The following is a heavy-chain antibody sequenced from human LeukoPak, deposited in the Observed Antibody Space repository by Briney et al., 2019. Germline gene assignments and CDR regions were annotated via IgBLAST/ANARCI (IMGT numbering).Heavy chain of an antibody. Sequence: SGGSLRLSCAASGFTFSSHGMSWVRQAPGKWLEWVSAISGSGNTYYADSVKGRFTISRDISKNTLYLQMNSLRAEDTAVYYCAHGGLYYLDYWGQGTLVTVSS. J-gene: IGHJ4*02. CDR1: GFTFSSHG. CDR3: AHGGLYYLDY. V-gene: IGHV3-23*01. CDR2: ISGSGNT. D-gene: IGHD3-10*01.